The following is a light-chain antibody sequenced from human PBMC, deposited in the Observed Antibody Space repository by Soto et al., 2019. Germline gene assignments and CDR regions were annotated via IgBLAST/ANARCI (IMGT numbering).Light chain of an antibody. J-gene: IGLJ2*01. CDR1: SSDVGSYNL. CDR2: EGT. CDR3: CSYAGSTTLV. V-gene: IGLV2-23*01. Sequence: QSVLTQPASVSGSPGQSITISCTGTSSDVGSYNLVSWYQHHPGKAPKLMIYEGTQRPSGVSNRFSGSKSDNTASLTISGLQAEDEADYYCCSYAGSTTLVFGGGTKVTVL.